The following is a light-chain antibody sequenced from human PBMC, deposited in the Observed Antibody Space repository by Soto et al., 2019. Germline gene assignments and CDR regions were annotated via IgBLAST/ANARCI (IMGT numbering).Light chain of an antibody. CDR1: QSVSSSY. Sequence: EIVLTQSPGTPSLSPGDRATLSCRASQSVSSSYLAWYQQKPGQAPGLLIYGASSRATGIPDRFSGSGSGTDFTLTISRLEPEDFAVYYCQQYGRSPWTFGQGTKVEVK. J-gene: IGKJ1*01. CDR3: QQYGRSPWT. CDR2: GAS. V-gene: IGKV3-20*01.